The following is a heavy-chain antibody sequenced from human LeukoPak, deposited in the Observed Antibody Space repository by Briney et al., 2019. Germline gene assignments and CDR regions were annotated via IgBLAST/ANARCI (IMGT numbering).Heavy chain of an antibody. V-gene: IGHV3-7*04. CDR3: TTENWYVFEH. CDR1: GFPFFSYY. CDR2: INQDESVT. J-gene: IGHJ4*02. Sequence: GGSLRLSCAASGFPFFSYYMTWVRQAPGKGLEWMATINQDESVTDSVDAVKGRFTVSRDNAKNSLYLQMNSLRAEDTAVYYCTTENWYVFEHWGQGTLVSVSS. D-gene: IGHD1-1*01.